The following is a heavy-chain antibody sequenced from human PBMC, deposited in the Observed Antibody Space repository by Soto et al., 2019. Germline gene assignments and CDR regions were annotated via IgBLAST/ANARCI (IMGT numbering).Heavy chain of an antibody. CDR3: ARSHIVVVTAPYYYYGMDV. CDR1: GGTFSSYA. Sequence: GASVKVSCKASGGTFSSYAISWVRQAPGQGLEWMGGIIPIFGTANYAQKFQGRVTITADESTSTACMELSSLRSEDTAVYYCARSHIVVVTAPYYYYGMDVWGQGTTVTVSS. D-gene: IGHD2-21*02. V-gene: IGHV1-69*13. CDR2: IIPIFGTA. J-gene: IGHJ6*02.